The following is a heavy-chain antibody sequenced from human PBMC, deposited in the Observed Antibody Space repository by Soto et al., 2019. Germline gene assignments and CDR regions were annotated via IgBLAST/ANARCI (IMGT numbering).Heavy chain of an antibody. CDR1: GGTFSSYA. Sequence: QVQLVQPGAEVKKPGSSVKVSCKASGGTFSSYAISWVRQAPGQGLEWMGGINPIFGTANYAQKFQGRVTITADESTSTAYMELSSLRSEDTAVYYCWYYYDSSGYSFDYWGQGTLVTVSS. CDR2: INPIFGTA. CDR3: WYYYDSSGYSFDY. J-gene: IGHJ4*02. V-gene: IGHV1-69*01. D-gene: IGHD3-22*01.